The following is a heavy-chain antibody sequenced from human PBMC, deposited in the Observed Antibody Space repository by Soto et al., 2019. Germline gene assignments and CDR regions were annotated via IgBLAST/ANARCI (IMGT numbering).Heavy chain of an antibody. CDR1: GYTFIRYA. Sequence: QAQLVQSGAAVKKPGASVKVSCKASGYTFIRYAIHWVRQAPGQRLEWMGCINAGNGAREYSQNFQGSVTVTRDTSASTADMHLSSLRSEDTAVYYCARTDGSGSYPEFWGQGTLVTVSS. CDR3: ARTDGSGSYPEF. V-gene: IGHV1-3*01. CDR2: INAGNGAR. D-gene: IGHD3-10*01. J-gene: IGHJ4*02.